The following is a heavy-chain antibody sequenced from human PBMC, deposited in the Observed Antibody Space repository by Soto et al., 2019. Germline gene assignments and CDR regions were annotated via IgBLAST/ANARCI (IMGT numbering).Heavy chain of an antibody. CDR1: GASIGSSGYY. CDR2: ISSRGST. CDR3: ARHRGEGWFGS. V-gene: IGHV4-39*01. D-gene: IGHD3-16*01. Sequence: SETLSLPCSVSGASIGSSGYYWAWIRQAPGKGLEWLGTISSRGSTYYNPSLRNRITISADSSKTQFSLTLSSVTAADPAVSFCARHRGEGWFGSWGQGTLVSVSS. J-gene: IGHJ5*02.